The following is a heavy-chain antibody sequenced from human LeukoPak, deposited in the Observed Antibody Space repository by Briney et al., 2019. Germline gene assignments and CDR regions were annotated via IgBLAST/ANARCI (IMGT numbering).Heavy chain of an antibody. CDR1: GYSISSGYY. CDR3: AREPPIAVETALFDY. J-gene: IGHJ4*02. Sequence: SETLSLTCTVSGYSISSGYYWGWIRQPPGKGLEWIGTIYHSGSTYYNPSLKSRVTISVDMSKNQFSLKLSSVTATDTAVYYCAREPPIAVETALFDYWGQGTLVTVSS. D-gene: IGHD2-21*02. CDR2: IYHSGST. V-gene: IGHV4-38-2*02.